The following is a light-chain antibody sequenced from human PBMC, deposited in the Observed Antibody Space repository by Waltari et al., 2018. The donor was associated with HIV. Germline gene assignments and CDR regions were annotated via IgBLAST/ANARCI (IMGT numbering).Light chain of an antibody. CDR3: QHFDTSLPKYT. CDR1: QSVSSSY. Sequence: ELVLPQSPGTLSLSPGERANLSCTASQSVSSSYLAWYQQRPGQAPRLLIYGASSRAAGIPDRFTGSGSGTDFTLTISRLEPEDFAVYYCQHFDTSLPKYTFGQGTKLEIK. J-gene: IGKJ2*01. CDR2: GAS. V-gene: IGKV3-20*01.